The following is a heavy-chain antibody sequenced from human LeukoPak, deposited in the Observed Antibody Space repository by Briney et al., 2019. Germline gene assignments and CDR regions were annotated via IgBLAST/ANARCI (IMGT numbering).Heavy chain of an antibody. Sequence: SETLSLTCAVYGGSFSGYYWSWIRQPPGKGLEWIGEINHSGSTNYNPSLKSRVTISVDTSKNQFSLKLSSVTAADTAVYYCASRTYYYDSSGYSIFPWGQGTLVTVSS. D-gene: IGHD3-22*01. CDR2: INHSGST. V-gene: IGHV4-34*01. CDR3: ASRTYYYDSSGYSIFP. J-gene: IGHJ5*02. CDR1: GGSFSGYY.